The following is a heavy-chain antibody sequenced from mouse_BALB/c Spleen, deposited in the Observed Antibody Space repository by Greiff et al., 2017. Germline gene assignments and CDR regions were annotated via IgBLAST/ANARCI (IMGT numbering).Heavy chain of an antibody. CDR2: IYPGNSDT. D-gene: IGHD2-3*01. J-gene: IGHJ2*01. CDR1: GYSFTSYW. CDR3: ADGYIDY. V-gene: IGHV1-5*01. Sequence: DVQLQESGTVLARPGASVKMSCKASGYSFTSYWMHWVEQRPGQGLEWIGAIYPGNSDTSYNPKFKGKAKLTAVTSASTAYMQLSSLTNEDSAVYYCADGYIDYWGQGTTLTVSS.